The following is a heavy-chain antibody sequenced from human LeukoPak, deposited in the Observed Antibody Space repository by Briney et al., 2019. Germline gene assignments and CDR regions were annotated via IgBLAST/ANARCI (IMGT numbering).Heavy chain of an antibody. V-gene: IGHV1-46*01. Sequence: ASVKVPCKAFGYTFTSNYMHWVRQAPGQGLEWMGIINPSGGSTSYAQKFQGRVTMTRDISTSTDYMELSSLRSEDTAVYYCARDNSMEDTAWWFDPWGQGTLVTVSS. CDR1: GYTFTSNY. D-gene: IGHD1-1*01. CDR2: INPSGGST. CDR3: ARDNSMEDTAWWFDP. J-gene: IGHJ5*02.